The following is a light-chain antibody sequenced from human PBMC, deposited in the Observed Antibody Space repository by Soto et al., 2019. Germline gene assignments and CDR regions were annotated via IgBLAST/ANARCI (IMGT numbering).Light chain of an antibody. Sequence: EILLTQSPATLSSCPGDRVTLSCRASHGVNTRLAWYQPRAGQAPRLLIHVSSTRATGTPDRFSGSGSGPDFTLTNSRLEPEDFAVYYFQQYGSSPLPFGSGTKVDI. V-gene: IGKV3-20*01. CDR3: QQYGSSPLP. J-gene: IGKJ3*01. CDR2: VSS. CDR1: HGVNTR.